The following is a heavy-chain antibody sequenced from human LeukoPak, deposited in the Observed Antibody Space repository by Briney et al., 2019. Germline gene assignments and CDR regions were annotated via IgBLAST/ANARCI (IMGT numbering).Heavy chain of an antibody. J-gene: IGHJ4*02. CDR2: IIPIFGTA. D-gene: IGHD7-27*01. Sequence: SVRVSCKASGGTFSSYAISWVRQAPGQGLEWMGRIIPIFGTANYAQKFQGRVTITTDESTSTAYMELSSLRSEDTAVYYCARFPDWGYQSPLFDWGQGTLVTVSS. CDR1: GGTFSSYA. CDR3: ARFPDWGYQSPLFD. V-gene: IGHV1-69*05.